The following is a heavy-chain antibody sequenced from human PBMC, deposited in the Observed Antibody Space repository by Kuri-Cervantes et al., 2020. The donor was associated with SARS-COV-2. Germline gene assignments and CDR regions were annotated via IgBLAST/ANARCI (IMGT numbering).Heavy chain of an antibody. V-gene: IGHV4-30-2*01. J-gene: IGHJ5*02. CDR1: GGSISSGGYY. Sequence: SETLSLTCTVSGGSISSGGYYWSWIRQPPRKGLEWIGYIYHSGSTYYNPSLKSRVTISVDTSKNQFSLKLSSVTAADTAVYYCARQGPSIAAPGRRWFDPWGQGTLVTVSS. CDR3: ARQGPSIAAPGRRWFDP. D-gene: IGHD6-6*01. CDR2: IYHSGST.